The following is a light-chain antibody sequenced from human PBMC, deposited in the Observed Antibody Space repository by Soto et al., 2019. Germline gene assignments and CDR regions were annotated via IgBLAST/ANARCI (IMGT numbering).Light chain of an antibody. Sequence: QSALTQPPSASGSPGQSVTISCTGTSSDIGAYIYVSWYQQHPGKAPKLMISEVGRRPSGVPERFSGSKSGNTASLTVSGLQADDEAHYYCSSYAGSNNFVFGTGTKV. CDR1: SSDIGAYIY. V-gene: IGLV2-8*01. J-gene: IGLJ1*01. CDR2: EVG. CDR3: SSYAGSNNFV.